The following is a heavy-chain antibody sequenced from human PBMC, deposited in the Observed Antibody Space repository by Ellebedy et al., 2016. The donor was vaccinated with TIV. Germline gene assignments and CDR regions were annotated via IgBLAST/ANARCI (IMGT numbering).Heavy chain of an antibody. CDR1: GFTFSSYS. Sequence: GESLKISCAPSGFTFSSYSMNWVRQAPGKGLEWVAATWFDGSNKYYADSVKGRFTISRDNSKNTVSLQMNNLSAEDTAVYYCARGVRPDVWGQGTTVTVSS. D-gene: IGHD4-23*01. J-gene: IGHJ6*02. CDR2: TWFDGSNK. V-gene: IGHV3-33*08. CDR3: ARGVRPDV.